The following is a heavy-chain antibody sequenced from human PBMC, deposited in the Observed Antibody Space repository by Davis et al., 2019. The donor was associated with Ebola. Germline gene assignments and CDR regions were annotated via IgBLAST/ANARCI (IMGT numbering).Heavy chain of an antibody. J-gene: IGHJ4*02. D-gene: IGHD6-13*01. Sequence: AASVKVSCKASGYTFTSYAMHWVRQAPGQRLEWMGWINAGNGNTKYSQKFRGRVTITRDTSASTAYMELSSLRSEDTAVYYCARDAVGIAAAGDDYWGQGTLVTVSS. V-gene: IGHV1-3*01. CDR1: GYTFTSYA. CDR3: ARDAVGIAAAGDDY. CDR2: INAGNGNT.